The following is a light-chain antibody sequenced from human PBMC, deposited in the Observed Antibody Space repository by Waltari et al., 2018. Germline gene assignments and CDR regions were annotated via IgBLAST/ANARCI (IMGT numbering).Light chain of an antibody. V-gene: IGLV6-57*04. CDR3: QSYTSSAV. Sequence: NFLLTQPHSVSESPGTTVIISCTRNGGSICNNYLQCYHHRPGSAPSIVIYEDDQRPSGVPDRFSGSIDSSSNSASLTISGLKTEDEADYYCQSYTSSAVFGGGTKLTV. CDR1: GGSICNNY. J-gene: IGLJ3*02. CDR2: EDD.